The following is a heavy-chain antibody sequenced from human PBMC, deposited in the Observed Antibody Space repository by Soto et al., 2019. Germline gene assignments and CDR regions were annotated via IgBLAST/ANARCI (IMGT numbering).Heavy chain of an antibody. CDR2: IIPIFGTA. J-gene: IGHJ4*02. CDR3: ARDVGYSYGSRALFYY. D-gene: IGHD5-18*01. CDR1: GGTFSSYA. Sequence: ASVKVSCKASGGTFSSYAISWVRQAPGQGLEWMGGIIPIFGTANYAQKFQGRVTITADESTSTAYMELSSLRSEDTAVYYCARDVGYSYGSRALFYYWGQGTLVTVPQ. V-gene: IGHV1-69*13.